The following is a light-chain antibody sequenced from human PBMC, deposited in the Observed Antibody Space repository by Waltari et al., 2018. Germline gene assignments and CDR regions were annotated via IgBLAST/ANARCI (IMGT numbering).Light chain of an antibody. CDR2: EVR. J-gene: IGLJ3*02. V-gene: IGLV2-14*01. Sequence: QSALTQPASVSGSPGQSITISCTGTSSDVGGYDYVSWYQQYPGKAPKLMIYEVRNRPSGVSNRFSGSKSGNTASLTISGLQAEDEADYYCSSVTRSSTWVFGGGTKLTVL. CDR3: SSVTRSSTWV. CDR1: SSDVGGYDY.